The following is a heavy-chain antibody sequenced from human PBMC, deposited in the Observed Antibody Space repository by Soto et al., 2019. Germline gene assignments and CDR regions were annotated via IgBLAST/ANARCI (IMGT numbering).Heavy chain of an antibody. J-gene: IGHJ6*02. CDR3: ARTMYSSGWYDYYYYGMDV. V-gene: IGHV1-69*06. Sequence: QVQLVQSGAEVKKPGSSVKVSCKASGGTFSSYAISWVRQAPGQGLEWMGGIIPIFGTANYAQKFQGRVTITADKSTSTAYMELSSLRSEDTAVYYCARTMYSSGWYDYYYYGMDVWGQGSTVTVSS. D-gene: IGHD6-19*01. CDR1: GGTFSSYA. CDR2: IIPIFGTA.